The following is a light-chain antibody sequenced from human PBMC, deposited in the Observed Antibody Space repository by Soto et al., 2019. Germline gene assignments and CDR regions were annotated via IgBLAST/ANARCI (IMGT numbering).Light chain of an antibody. CDR2: DAS. J-gene: IGKJ5*01. CDR1: QSVSSY. CDR3: QQRSNWPPSIT. Sequence: EIVVTQSRATMSLSPGERATISCRASQSVSSYLALYQQNPGQAPRLLIDDASNRATGIPARFSGSGSGTDFTLTISSLEPEDFAVYYCQQRSNWPPSITCGQGTRLEIK. V-gene: IGKV3-11*01.